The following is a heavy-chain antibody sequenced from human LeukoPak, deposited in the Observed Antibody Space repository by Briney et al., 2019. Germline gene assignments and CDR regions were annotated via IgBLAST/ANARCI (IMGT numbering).Heavy chain of an antibody. Sequence: SQTLSLTCTVSGGSISSGDYYWSWIRQPPGKGLEWIGYIYYSGSTYYNPSLKSRVTISVDTSKNQFSLKLSSVTAADTAVYYCARTLYYYDSSGYSPLDAFDIWGQGTMVTVSS. CDR1: GGSISSGDYY. D-gene: IGHD3-22*01. CDR2: IYYSGST. CDR3: ARTLYYYDSSGYSPLDAFDI. J-gene: IGHJ3*02. V-gene: IGHV4-30-4*01.